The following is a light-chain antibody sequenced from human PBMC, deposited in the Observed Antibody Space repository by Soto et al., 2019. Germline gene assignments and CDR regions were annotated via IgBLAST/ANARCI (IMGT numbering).Light chain of an antibody. Sequence: EIVLTQSPGTLSLSPGERATLSCRASQSVSSSYLGWYPQKPGQAPRLLIFGASSRATGIPDRFSGSGSESDFTLTITRLEPEDFAVYYCQQYSNSAWTFGQGTRVEIK. CDR2: GAS. V-gene: IGKV3-20*01. J-gene: IGKJ1*01. CDR1: QSVSSSY. CDR3: QQYSNSAWT.